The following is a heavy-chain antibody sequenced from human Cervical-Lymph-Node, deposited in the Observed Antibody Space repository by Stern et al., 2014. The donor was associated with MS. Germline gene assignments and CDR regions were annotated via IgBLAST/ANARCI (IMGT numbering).Heavy chain of an antibody. D-gene: IGHD5-24*01. CDR2: IWYDGSNK. CDR3: ARDRARWLQLWFDP. J-gene: IGHJ5*02. CDR1: GFTFSSYG. Sequence: VQLVESGGGVVQPGRSLRLSCAASGFTFSSYGMHWVRQAPGKGLEWVAVIWYDGSNKYYADSVKGRFTISRDNSKNTLYLQMNSLRAEDTAVYYCARDRARWLQLWFDPWGQRTLVTVSS. V-gene: IGHV3-33*01.